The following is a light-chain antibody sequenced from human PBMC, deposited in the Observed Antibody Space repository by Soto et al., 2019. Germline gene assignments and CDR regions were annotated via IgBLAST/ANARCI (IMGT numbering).Light chain of an antibody. Sequence: DIQMTQSPSAMSASVGDRVTITCRASQAISHYLAWFHQRPGKVPKRLIYGASTLESGVPSRFSGSGSWTEFTLTISSLQPEDFDTYYCLQHNTYPLSVGGGPKVE. V-gene: IGKV1-17*03. CDR2: GAS. J-gene: IGKJ4*01. CDR3: LQHNTYPLS. CDR1: QAISHY.